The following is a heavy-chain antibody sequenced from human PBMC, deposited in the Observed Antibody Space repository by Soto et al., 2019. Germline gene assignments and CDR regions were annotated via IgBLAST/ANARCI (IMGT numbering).Heavy chain of an antibody. Sequence: QVQLVESGGGVVQPGRSLRLSCAASGFTFSSYGMHWVRQAPGKGLEWVAVISYDGSNKYYADSVKGRFTISRDNSKNTLYLQMNSLRAEDTAVYYCARDYWTARHHDWGQGTLVTVSS. D-gene: IGHD1-1*01. CDR2: ISYDGSNK. CDR3: ARDYWTARHHD. V-gene: IGHV3-30*03. J-gene: IGHJ4*02. CDR1: GFTFSSYG.